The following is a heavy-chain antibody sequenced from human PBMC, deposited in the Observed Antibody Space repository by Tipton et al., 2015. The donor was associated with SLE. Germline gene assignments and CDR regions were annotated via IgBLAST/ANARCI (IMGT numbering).Heavy chain of an antibody. CDR2: IYTSGST. D-gene: IGHD2-15*01. CDR3: ARDPGGYCSGGTCSHFDY. J-gene: IGHJ4*02. CDR1: GGSISSYY. V-gene: IGHV4-4*08. Sequence: TLSLTCTVSGGSISSYYWSWIRQPPGKGLEWFGRIYTSGSTNYNPSLKSRVTISVDPSKNQFSLKLITVTAADTAVYYCARDPGGYCSGGTCSHFDYWGQGTLVTVSS.